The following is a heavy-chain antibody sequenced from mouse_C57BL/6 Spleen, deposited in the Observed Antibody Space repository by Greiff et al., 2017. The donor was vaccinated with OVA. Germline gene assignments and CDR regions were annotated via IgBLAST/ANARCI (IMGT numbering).Heavy chain of an antibody. CDR1: GYSITSGYY. V-gene: IGHV3-6*01. Sequence: EVKLQESGPGLVKPSQSLSLTCSVTGYSITSGYYWNWIRQFPGNKLEWLGYISYDGSNNYNPSLKNRISITRDTSKNQFFLKLNSVTTEDTATYYCARERGYDYDVDAMDYWGQGTSVTVSS. J-gene: IGHJ4*01. CDR3: ARERGYDYDVDAMDY. D-gene: IGHD2-4*01. CDR2: ISYDGSN.